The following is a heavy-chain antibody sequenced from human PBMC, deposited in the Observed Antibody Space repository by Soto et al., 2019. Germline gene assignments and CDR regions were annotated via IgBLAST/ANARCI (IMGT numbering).Heavy chain of an antibody. CDR2: IRSKANSYAT. J-gene: IGHJ5*02. CDR1: GFTFSCSA. D-gene: IGHD6-6*01. CDR3: TTLTTYSSSS. Sequence: GGSLRLSCAASGFTFSCSAMHWVRQSSGKGLEWVGRIRSKANSYATAYAASVKGRFTISRDDSKNTAYLQMNSLKTEDTAVYYCTTLTTYSSSSWGQGTLVTVSS. V-gene: IGHV3-73*01.